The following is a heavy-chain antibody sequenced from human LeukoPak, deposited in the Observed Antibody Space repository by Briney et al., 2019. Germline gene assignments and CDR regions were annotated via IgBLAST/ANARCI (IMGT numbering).Heavy chain of an antibody. CDR2: INHSGST. CDR1: GGSFSGYY. Sequence: SETLSLTCAVYGGSFSGYYWSWIRQPPGKGLEWIGEINHSGSTNYNPSLKSRVTMSVDTSKNQFSLKLSSVTAADTAVYYCVRGPAYYYDSSGYSQDYWGQGTLVTVSS. D-gene: IGHD3-22*01. CDR3: VRGPAYYYDSSGYSQDY. V-gene: IGHV4-34*01. J-gene: IGHJ4*02.